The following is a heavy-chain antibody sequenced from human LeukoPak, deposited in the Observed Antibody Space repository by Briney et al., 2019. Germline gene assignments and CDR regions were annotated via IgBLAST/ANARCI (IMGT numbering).Heavy chain of an antibody. CDR3: ARDGRSGSYFDY. CDR2: IYTSGST. Sequence: TSETLSLTCTVSGGSISSGSYYWSWIRQPAGKGLEWIGRIYTSGSTNYNPSLKSRVTISVDTSKNQFSLKLSSVTAADTAVYYCARDGRSGSYFDYWGQGTLVTVSS. CDR1: GGSISSGSYY. V-gene: IGHV4-61*02. J-gene: IGHJ4*02. D-gene: IGHD1-26*01.